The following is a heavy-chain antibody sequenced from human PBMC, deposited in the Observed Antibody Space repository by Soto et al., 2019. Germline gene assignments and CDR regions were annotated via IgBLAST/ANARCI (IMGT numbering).Heavy chain of an antibody. CDR3: ARLRGYYYGMDG. V-gene: IGHV4-39*01. D-gene: IGHD3-10*01. Sequence: EPLSLTCTGSGGSMSSSSYYWGWIRQPPGKGLEWIGSIYYSGSTYYNPSLNSRVTISVDTSKNQFSLKLSSVTAADTAVYYCARLRGYYYGMDGWGQGTTVTGSS. CDR1: GGSMSSSSYY. CDR2: IYYSGST. J-gene: IGHJ6*02.